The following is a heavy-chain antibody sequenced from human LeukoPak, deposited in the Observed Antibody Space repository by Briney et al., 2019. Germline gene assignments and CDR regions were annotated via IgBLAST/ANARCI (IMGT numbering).Heavy chain of an antibody. CDR2: INHSGST. D-gene: IGHD3/OR15-3a*01. V-gene: IGHV4-34*01. CDR1: GGSFSGYY. J-gene: IGHJ5*02. CDR3: ARGGLVTRGPWFDP. Sequence: SETLSLTCAVYGGSFSGYYWSWIRQPPGKGLEWIGEINHSGSTNYNPSLKSRVTISVDTSKNQFSLKLSSVTAADTAVYYCARGGLVTRGPWFDPWGQGTLVTVYS.